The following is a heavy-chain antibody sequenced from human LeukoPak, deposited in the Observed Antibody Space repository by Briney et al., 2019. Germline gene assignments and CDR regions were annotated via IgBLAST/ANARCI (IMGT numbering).Heavy chain of an antibody. Sequence: GGSLRLSCAASGFTFSNYAMSWVRQAPGKGLEWVSGISGSDRTTYYADSVKGRFTVSRDSSKNTLYLQMNSLRAEDTAVYYCSKRYFSSGGPFDCWGQGTLVTVSS. CDR3: SKRYFSSGGPFDC. J-gene: IGHJ4*02. D-gene: IGHD3-16*01. CDR2: ISGSDRTT. CDR1: GFTFSNYA. V-gene: IGHV3-23*01.